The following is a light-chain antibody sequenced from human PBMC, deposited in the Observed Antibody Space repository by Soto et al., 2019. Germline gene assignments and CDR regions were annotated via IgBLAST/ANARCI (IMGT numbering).Light chain of an antibody. CDR2: EVN. CDR3: RSFTTSSTRI. Sequence: QSVLTQPASVSGAPGQSIPISCTGTSSDVGGYNYISWYQQHPGKVPKLLMYEVNNRHSGVSNRFYGSKSGNTASLTISGLQAEDEADYYCRSFTTSSTRIFGGGTKLPVL. V-gene: IGLV2-14*01. J-gene: IGLJ2*01. CDR1: SSDVGGYNY.